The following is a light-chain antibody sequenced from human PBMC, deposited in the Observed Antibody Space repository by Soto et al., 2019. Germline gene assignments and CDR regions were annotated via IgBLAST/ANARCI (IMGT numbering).Light chain of an antibody. CDR2: DTN. V-gene: IGLV7-46*01. J-gene: IGLJ3*02. Sequence: QTVVTQEPSMTVSPGGTVTLTCGSSTGTVTSGHYPYWFQQKPGQAPRTLIYDTNNRHSLTPARFSGFLVGTKAALTLSGAQPEDEAEYYCLLSYGDSRVFGGGTKLTVL. CDR3: LLSYGDSRV. CDR1: TGTVTSGHY.